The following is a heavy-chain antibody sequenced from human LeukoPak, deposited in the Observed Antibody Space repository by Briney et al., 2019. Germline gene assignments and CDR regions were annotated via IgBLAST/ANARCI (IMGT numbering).Heavy chain of an antibody. V-gene: IGHV4-34*01. J-gene: IGHJ4*02. CDR2: INHGGRT. CDR1: SGSLSGHF. CDR3: ARGKQLLVRGPFDQ. D-gene: IGHD3-10*01. Sequence: SETLSLTCAVYSGSLSGHFWSWIRQPPGKGLEWIGEINHGGRTNYNPSLESRVSVSVDTSKNQFSLILNSVTAADTAVYYCARGKQLLVRGPFDQWGQGTLVTVSS.